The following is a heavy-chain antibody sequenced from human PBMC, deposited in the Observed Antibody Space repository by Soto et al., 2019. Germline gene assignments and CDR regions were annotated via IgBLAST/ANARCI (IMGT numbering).Heavy chain of an antibody. CDR2: IYYSGST. D-gene: IGHD6-19*01. V-gene: IGHV4-61*01. CDR3: AIETVSGIYYYGMDG. CDR1: GCSVSSGSYY. Sequence: SETLSLTCTVSGCSVSSGSYYWSWILHPPGKGLEWIGYIYYSGSTNYNPSLKSRVTISVDTSKNQFSLKLSSVTAADTAVYYCAIETVSGIYYYGMDGWGQGTTVTVSS. J-gene: IGHJ6*02.